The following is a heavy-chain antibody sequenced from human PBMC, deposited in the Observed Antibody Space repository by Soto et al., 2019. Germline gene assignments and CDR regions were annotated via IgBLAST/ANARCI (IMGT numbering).Heavy chain of an antibody. D-gene: IGHD5-18*01. V-gene: IGHV3-49*04. J-gene: IGHJ3*02. CDR3: TRGYSYGPYDAFDI. CDR2: IRSKAYGGTT. CDR1: GFTFGDYA. Sequence: PGGSLRLSCTASGFTFGDYAMSWVRQAPGKGLEWVGFIRSKAYGGTTEYAASVKGRFTISRDDSKSIAYLQMNSLKTEDTAVYYCTRGYSYGPYDAFDIWGQGTMVTVSS.